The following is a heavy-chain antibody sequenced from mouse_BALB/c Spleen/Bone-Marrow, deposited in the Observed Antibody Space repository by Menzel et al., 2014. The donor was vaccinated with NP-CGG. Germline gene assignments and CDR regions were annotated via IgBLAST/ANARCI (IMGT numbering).Heavy chain of an antibody. Sequence: EVQLVESGGGLAKPGGSLKLSCAASGFSFSSYAVSWVRQTPEKRLEWVASISGGGNSYHSDNMKGRFTISRDNARNILYLQMSSLRSEDTAMYYCARARGVTTATPYYFDYWGQGTALTVSS. CDR2: ISGGGNS. J-gene: IGHJ2*01. V-gene: IGHV5-6-5*01. CDR1: GFSFSSYA. CDR3: ARARGVTTATPYYFDY. D-gene: IGHD1-2*01.